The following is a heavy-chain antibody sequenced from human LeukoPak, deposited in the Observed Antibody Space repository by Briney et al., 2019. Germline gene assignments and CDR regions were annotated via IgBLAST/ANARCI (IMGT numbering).Heavy chain of an antibody. CDR2: IYYCGRA. J-gene: IGHJ5*02. V-gene: IGHV4-59*12. Sequence: SETLSLTCTVSRGSLSSYFWSWIRQPPGTGLESFGYIYYCGRANYHPSLKSRVTISLDTSKNQFSLKLSSVTAADTAVYYCARVTAATYNYGSGSYYNVRAYNWFDPWGQGTLVTVSS. CDR1: RGSLSSYF. CDR3: ARVTAATYNYGSGSYYNVRAYNWFDP. D-gene: IGHD3-10*01.